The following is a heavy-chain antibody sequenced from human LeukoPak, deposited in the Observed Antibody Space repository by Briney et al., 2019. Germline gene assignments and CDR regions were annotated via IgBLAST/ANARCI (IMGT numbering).Heavy chain of an antibody. D-gene: IGHD2-21*02. CDR1: GFTFSDYY. CDR2: ISSCGSTI. V-gene: IGHV3-11*01. J-gene: IGHJ4*02. Sequence: GGSLRLSCAASGFTFSDYYMTWIRQAPGKGLEWVSCISSCGSTIFYADSVKGRFTISRDNAKSSLFLQMNSLRAEDTAVYYCARVNRVTAIQELDYWGQGTLVTVSS. CDR3: ARVNRVTAIQELDY.